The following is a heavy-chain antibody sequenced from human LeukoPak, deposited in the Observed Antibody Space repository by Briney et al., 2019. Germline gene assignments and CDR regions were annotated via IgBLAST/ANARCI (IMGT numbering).Heavy chain of an antibody. Sequence: GGSLRLSCAASGFTVSSNYMSWVRQAPGKGLEWVSVIYSGGSTYYADSVKGRFTISRDNSKNTLYLQMNSLRAEDTAVYYCARPVDSSGWSQGGWYCFDYWGQGTLVTVSS. D-gene: IGHD6-19*01. CDR3: ARPVDSSGWSQGGWYCFDY. J-gene: IGHJ4*02. CDR1: GFTVSSNY. CDR2: IYSGGST. V-gene: IGHV3-53*01.